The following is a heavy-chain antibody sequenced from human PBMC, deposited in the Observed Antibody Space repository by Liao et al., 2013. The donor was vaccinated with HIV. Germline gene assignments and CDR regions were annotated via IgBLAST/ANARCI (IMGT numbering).Heavy chain of an antibody. CDR1: GGSFSGYY. J-gene: IGHJ4*02. CDR2: INHSGST. V-gene: IGHV4-34*01. CDR3: AREGGTYFDY. D-gene: IGHD1-26*01. Sequence: QVQLQQWGAGLLKPSETLSLTCAVYGGSFSGYYWSWIRQPPGKGLEWIGEINHSGSTNYNPSLKSRVTISVDTSKNQFSLKLNSVTAADTAVYYCAREGGTYFDYWGQGTLVTVSS.